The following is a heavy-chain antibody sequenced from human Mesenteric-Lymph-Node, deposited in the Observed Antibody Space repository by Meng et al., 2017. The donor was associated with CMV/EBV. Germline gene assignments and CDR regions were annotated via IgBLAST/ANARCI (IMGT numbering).Heavy chain of an antibody. V-gene: IGHV3-21*01. D-gene: IGHD3-22*01. CDR1: GFTFSSYS. J-gene: IGHJ4*02. Sequence: GGSLRLSCAASGFTFSSYSMNWVRQAPGQGLEWVSSIYSTSTYIYYGDSVKGRFTISRDNAKNSLFLQMKSLRAEDTAVYYCARGTRSGYDYWGQGTLVTVSS. CDR3: ARGTRSGYDY. CDR2: IYSTSTYI.